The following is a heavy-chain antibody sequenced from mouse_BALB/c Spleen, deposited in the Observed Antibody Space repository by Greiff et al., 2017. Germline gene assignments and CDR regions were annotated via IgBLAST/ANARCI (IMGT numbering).Heavy chain of an antibody. V-gene: IGHV5-4*02. J-gene: IGHJ3*01. CDR1: GFTFSDYY. D-gene: IGHD2-4*01. CDR3: ARDGDYDDGFAY. CDR2: ISDGGSYT. Sequence: EVHLVESGGGLVKPGGSLKLSCAASGFTFSDYYMYWVRQTPEKRLEWVATISDGGSYTYYPDSVKGRFTISRDNAKNNLYLQMSSLKSEDTAMYYCARDGDYDDGFAYWGQGTLVTVSA.